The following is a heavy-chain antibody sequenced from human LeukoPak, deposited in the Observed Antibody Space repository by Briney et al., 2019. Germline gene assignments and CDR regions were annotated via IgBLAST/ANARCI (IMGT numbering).Heavy chain of an antibody. D-gene: IGHD3-10*01. J-gene: IGHJ4*02. Sequence: SETLSLTCAVYGGSFSGYYWSWIRQPPGKGLEWIGEINHSGSTNYNPSLKSRVTISVDTSKNQFSLKLSSVTAADTAVYYCARHSQWLYYYGSGSYYTYFGYWGQGTLVTVSS. CDR2: INHSGST. CDR3: ARHSQWLYYYGSGSYYTYFGY. CDR1: GGSFSGYY. V-gene: IGHV4-34*01.